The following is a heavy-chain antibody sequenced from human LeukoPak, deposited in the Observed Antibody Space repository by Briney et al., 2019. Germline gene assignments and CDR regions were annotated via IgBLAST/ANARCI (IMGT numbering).Heavy chain of an antibody. Sequence: ASVKVSCKASGYTFTGYYMHWVRQAPGQGLEWMGWINPNSGGTNYAQKFQGRVTMTRNTSISTAYMELSRLRSDDTAVYYCARVGLRYFDWFYYWGQGTLVTVSS. J-gene: IGHJ5*01. D-gene: IGHD3-9*01. V-gene: IGHV1-2*02. CDR3: ARVGLRYFDWFYY. CDR2: INPNSGGT. CDR1: GYTFTGYY.